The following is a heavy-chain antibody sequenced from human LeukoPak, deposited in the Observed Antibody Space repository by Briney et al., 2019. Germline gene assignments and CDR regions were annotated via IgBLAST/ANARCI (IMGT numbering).Heavy chain of an antibody. Sequence: ASVKVSCKASGYTFTSYDINWVRQATGQGLEWMGWMNPNSGNTGYAQKFQGRVTMTRNTSISTAYMELSSLRSEDTAVYYCARKRGYSYGPNWFDPWGQGTLVTVSS. CDR3: ARKRGYSYGPNWFDP. CDR1: GYTFTSYD. V-gene: IGHV1-8*01. D-gene: IGHD5-18*01. J-gene: IGHJ5*02. CDR2: MNPNSGNT.